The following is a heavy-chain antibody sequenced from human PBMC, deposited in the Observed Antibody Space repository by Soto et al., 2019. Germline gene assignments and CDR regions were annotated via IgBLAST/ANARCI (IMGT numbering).Heavy chain of an antibody. Sequence: QVQLVQSGAEVKKPGSSVKVSCKASGGTFSSYAISWVRQAPGQGLEWMGGIIPIFGTANYAQKFQGRVTLTADESTSTAYMELSSRRSEDTAVYYCARDPGEGPYSSSWHWFDPWGQGTLVTVSS. D-gene: IGHD6-13*01. CDR2: IIPIFGTA. V-gene: IGHV1-69*01. CDR3: ARDPGEGPYSSSWHWFDP. CDR1: GGTFSSYA. J-gene: IGHJ5*02.